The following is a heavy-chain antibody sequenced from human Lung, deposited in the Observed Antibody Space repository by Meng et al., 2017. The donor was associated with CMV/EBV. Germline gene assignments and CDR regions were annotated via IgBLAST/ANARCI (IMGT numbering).Heavy chain of an antibody. CDR3: ARDRYFDWLGDAVDI. CDR1: GFTFSSYW. D-gene: IGHD3-9*01. CDR2: IKQDGSEK. Sequence: GESXKISCAASGFTFSSYWMSWVRQAPGKGLEWVANIKQDGSEKYYVDSVKGRFTISRDNAKNSLYLQMNSLRAEDTAVYYCARDRYFDWLGDAVDIWGQGTIVTVSS. J-gene: IGHJ3*02. V-gene: IGHV3-7*01.